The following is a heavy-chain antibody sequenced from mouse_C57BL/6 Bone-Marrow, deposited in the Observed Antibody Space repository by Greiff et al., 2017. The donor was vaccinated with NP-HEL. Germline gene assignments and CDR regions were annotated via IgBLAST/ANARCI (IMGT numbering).Heavy chain of an antibody. Sequence: VKLMESGPGLVKPGASVKISCKASGYSFTSYYIHWVKQRPGQGLEWIGWIYPGSGNTKYNEKFKGKATLTADTSSSTAYMQLSSLTSEDSAVYYCARSDFDWYFDYWGQGTTLTVSS. CDR3: ARSDFDWYFDY. J-gene: IGHJ2*01. CDR1: GYSFTSYY. CDR2: IYPGSGNT. V-gene: IGHV1-66*01. D-gene: IGHD2-13*01.